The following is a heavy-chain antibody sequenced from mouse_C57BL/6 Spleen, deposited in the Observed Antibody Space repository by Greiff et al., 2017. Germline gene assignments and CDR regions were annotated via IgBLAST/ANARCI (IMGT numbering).Heavy chain of an antibody. CDR1: GYTFTSYW. V-gene: IGHV1-50*01. CDR3: ASRDTGTDYFDY. J-gene: IGHJ2*01. D-gene: IGHD4-1*01. Sequence: QVQLQQPGAELVKPGTSVKLSCKASGYTFTSYWMQWVKQRPGQGLEWIGEIDPSDRYTNYNQKFKDKATLTVDTSSSTAYMQLSSLTSEDSAVYFCASRDTGTDYFDYWGQGTTLTVSS. CDR2: IDPSDRYT.